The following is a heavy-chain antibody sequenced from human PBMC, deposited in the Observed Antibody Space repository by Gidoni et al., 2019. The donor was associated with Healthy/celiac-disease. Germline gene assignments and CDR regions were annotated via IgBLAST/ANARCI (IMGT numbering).Heavy chain of an antibody. V-gene: IGHV4-59*01. J-gene: IGHJ4*02. D-gene: IGHD2-2*01. CDR2: IYYSGST. Sequence: QVQLQESGPGLVKPSETLSLTCTVSGGSISSYYWSWIRQPPGKGLEWIGYIYYSGSTNYNPSLKSRVTISVDTSKNQFSLKLSSVTAADTAVYYCARARPAAKAPFDYWGQGTLVTVSS. CDR3: ARARPAAKAPFDY. CDR1: GGSISSYY.